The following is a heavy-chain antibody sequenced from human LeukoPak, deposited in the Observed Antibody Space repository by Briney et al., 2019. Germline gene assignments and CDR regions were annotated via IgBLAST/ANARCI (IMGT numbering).Heavy chain of an antibody. CDR3: ARRRSGYYLDY. CDR1: GGSFSGYY. D-gene: IGHD3-22*01. V-gene: IGHV4-34*01. CDR2: INHSGSS. Sequence: PSETLSLTCAVYGGSFSGYYWSWIRQPPGKGLEWIGEINHSGSSNHNPSLKSRVTISVDTSKNQFSLKLSSVTAADTAVYYCARRRSGYYLDYWGQGTLVTVSS. J-gene: IGHJ4*02.